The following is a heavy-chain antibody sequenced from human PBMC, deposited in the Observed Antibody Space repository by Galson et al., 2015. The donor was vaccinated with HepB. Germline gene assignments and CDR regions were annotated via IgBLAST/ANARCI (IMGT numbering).Heavy chain of an antibody. J-gene: IGHJ6*02. CDR1: GFTFSSYA. CDR3: ARDASYYYDSSGYYRPYYYYYGMDV. Sequence: LRLSCAASGFTFSSYAMHWVRQAPGKGLEWVAVISYDGSNKYYADSVKGRFTISRDNSKNTLYLQMNSLRAEDTAVYYCARDASYYYDSSGYYRPYYYYYGMDVWGQGTTVTVSS. D-gene: IGHD3-22*01. V-gene: IGHV3-30-3*01. CDR2: ISYDGSNK.